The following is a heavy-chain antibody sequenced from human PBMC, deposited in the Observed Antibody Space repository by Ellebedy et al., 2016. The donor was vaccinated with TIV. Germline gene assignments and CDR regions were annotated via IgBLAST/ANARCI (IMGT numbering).Heavy chain of an antibody. D-gene: IGHD6-19*01. V-gene: IGHV1-46*01. CDR2: IHPTGGDT. CDR1: GYTFSSYY. Sequence: AASVKVSCKASGYTFSSYYMHWVRQAPGQGLEWMGVIHPTGGDTIYAQKFQGRVTMNRDTSTRTVYMDLSSLRSEDTAMYYCARGPKKAGNYNMDVWGQGTTVTVS. J-gene: IGHJ6*02. CDR3: ARGPKKAGNYNMDV.